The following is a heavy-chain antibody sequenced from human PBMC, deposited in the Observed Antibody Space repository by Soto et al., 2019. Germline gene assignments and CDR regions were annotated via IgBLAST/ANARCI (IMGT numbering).Heavy chain of an antibody. D-gene: IGHD1-1*01. CDR1: GYTFTNYA. CDR2: INAGNGHT. V-gene: IGHV1-3*01. Sequence: QVQLVQPGTEVKKPGASVKLSCKASGYTFTNYAIHWVRQAPGQRLEWMVWINAGNGHTKYSQKFQGRVTVTRDPSATTAYMELSSLTSEDTAVYYCARGRWTQTTADYYLDFWGQGTLVTVSS. CDR3: ARGRWTQTTADYYLDF. J-gene: IGHJ4*02.